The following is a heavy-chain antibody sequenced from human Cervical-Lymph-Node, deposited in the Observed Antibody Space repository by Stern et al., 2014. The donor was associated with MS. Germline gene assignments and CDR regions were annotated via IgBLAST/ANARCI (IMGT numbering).Heavy chain of an antibody. CDR1: GYTFSSYG. J-gene: IGHJ4*02. CDR3: VREVYGDLRRLDH. Sequence: QVQLLQPGAEVKKPGASVTVSCKASGYTFSSYGINWVRQAPGQGLEWMGWISTYNGNTNYAQKFQDRFTMTTDTSTETAYIELRSLRFDDTAVYYCVREVYGDLRRLDHWGQGTLVTVSS. D-gene: IGHD4-17*01. V-gene: IGHV1-18*01. CDR2: ISTYNGNT.